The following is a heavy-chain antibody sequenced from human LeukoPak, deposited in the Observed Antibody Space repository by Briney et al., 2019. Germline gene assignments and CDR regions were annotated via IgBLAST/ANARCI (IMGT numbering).Heavy chain of an antibody. CDR1: GFTFSSYS. J-gene: IGHJ4*02. D-gene: IGHD3-22*01. Sequence: GGSLRLSCAASGFTFSSYSMNWVRQAPGKGPEWVSSISSSSSYIYYADSVKGRFTISRDNAKNSLYLQMNSLRAEDTAVYYCASHYYDSSGYYLQAFDNWGQGTLVTVSA. CDR3: ASHYYDSSGYYLQAFDN. CDR2: ISSSSSYI. V-gene: IGHV3-21*01.